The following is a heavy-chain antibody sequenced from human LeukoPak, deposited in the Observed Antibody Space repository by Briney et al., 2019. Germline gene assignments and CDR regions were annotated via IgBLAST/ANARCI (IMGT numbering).Heavy chain of an antibody. CDR1: GFIFSDFG. D-gene: IGHD1-26*01. J-gene: IGHJ4*02. V-gene: IGHV3-33*06. Sequence: GRSLRLSCAASGFIFSDFGMHWVRQAPGKGLEWVAVTWYDGSNKYYADSVKGRFTISRDISKSTLYLQTNSLRVEDTAVYYCAKDRGGATSGGYFDSWGQGTLVTVSS. CDR3: AKDRGGATSGGYFDS. CDR2: TWYDGSNK.